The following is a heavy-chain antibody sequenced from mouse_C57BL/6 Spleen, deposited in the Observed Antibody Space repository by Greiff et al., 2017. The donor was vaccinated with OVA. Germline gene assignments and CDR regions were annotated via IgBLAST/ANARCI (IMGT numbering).Heavy chain of an antibody. J-gene: IGHJ4*01. CDR1: GYSFTDYN. CDR2: INPNYGTT. CDR3: ARGYGKGRDYYAMDY. Sequence: EVQLKESGPELVKPGASVKISCKASGYSFTDYNMNWVKQSNGKSLEWIGVINPNYGTTSYNQKFKGKATLTVDQSSSTAYMQLNSLTSEDSAVYYCARGYGKGRDYYAMDYWGQGTSVTVSS. D-gene: IGHD2-10*02. V-gene: IGHV1-39*01.